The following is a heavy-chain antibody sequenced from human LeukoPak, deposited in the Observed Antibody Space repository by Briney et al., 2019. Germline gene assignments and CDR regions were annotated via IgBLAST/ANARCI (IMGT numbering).Heavy chain of an antibody. CDR1: GGTFSSYA. Sequence: GASVKVSCKASGGTFSSYAISWVRQAPGQGLEWMGWINPNSGGTNYAQKFQGRVTMTRDTSISTAYMELSRLRSDDTAVYYCARVWGSYYKNFDYWGQGTLVTVSS. J-gene: IGHJ4*02. CDR2: INPNSGGT. D-gene: IGHD1-26*01. V-gene: IGHV1-2*02. CDR3: ARVWGSYYKNFDY.